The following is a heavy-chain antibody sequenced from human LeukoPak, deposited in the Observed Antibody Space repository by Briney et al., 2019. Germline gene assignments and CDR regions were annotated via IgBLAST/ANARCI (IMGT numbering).Heavy chain of an antibody. Sequence: SETLSLTCAVSGYSISSGYYWGWIRQPPGKGLEWIGSIYHSGSSYYNPSLKSRVTISVDTSKNQLSLKLNSVTDADTAVYYCARHGQNDGYPLDYWGQGTLVSVSS. D-gene: IGHD5-24*01. CDR2: IYHSGSS. CDR3: ARHGQNDGYPLDY. V-gene: IGHV4-38-2*01. J-gene: IGHJ4*02. CDR1: GYSISSGYY.